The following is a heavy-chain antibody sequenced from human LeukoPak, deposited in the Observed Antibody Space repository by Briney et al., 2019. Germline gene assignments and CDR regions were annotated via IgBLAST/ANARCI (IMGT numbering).Heavy chain of an antibody. CDR2: IDASGTSI. CDR3: ATRYCTTTTCDAMDY. Sequence: GGSLRLFCAASGFTFSTYTMNWVRQAPGKGLEWVSSIDASGTSIHHADSVKGRFAISRDNAKSSLYLQMNSLRAEDTAVYYCATRYCTTTTCDAMDYWGQGTLVTVSS. D-gene: IGHD2-2*01. V-gene: IGHV3-21*01. CDR1: GFTFSTYT. J-gene: IGHJ4*02.